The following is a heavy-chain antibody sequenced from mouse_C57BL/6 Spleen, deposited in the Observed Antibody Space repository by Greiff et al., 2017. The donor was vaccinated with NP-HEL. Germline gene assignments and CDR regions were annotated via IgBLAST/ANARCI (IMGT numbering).Heavy chain of an antibody. CDR1: GFSLTSYG. CDR2: IWSGGST. J-gene: IGHJ2*01. D-gene: IGHD2-4*01. Sequence: QVHVKQSGPGLVQPSQSLSITCTVSGFSLTSYGVHWVRPSPGKGLEWLGVIWSGGSTDYNVAFISRLSISKDNSKSQVFFKMNSLQADDTAIYYCARSTMITTVYFDYWGQGTTLTVSS. CDR3: ARSTMITTVYFDY. V-gene: IGHV2-2*01.